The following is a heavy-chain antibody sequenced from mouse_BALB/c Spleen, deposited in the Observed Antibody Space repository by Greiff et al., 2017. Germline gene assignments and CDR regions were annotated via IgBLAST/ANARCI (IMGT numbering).Heavy chain of an antibody. CDR3: ASYYGSSYVGSYAMDY. CDR1: GFTFSSYA. CDR2: ISSGGST. Sequence: SGGGLVKPGGSLKLSCAASGFTFSSYAMSWVRQTPEKRLEWVASISSGGSTYYPDSVKGRFTISRDNARNILYLQMSSLRSEDTAMYYCASYYGSSYVGSYAMDYWGQGTSVTVSS. D-gene: IGHD1-1*01. V-gene: IGHV5-6-5*01. J-gene: IGHJ4*01.